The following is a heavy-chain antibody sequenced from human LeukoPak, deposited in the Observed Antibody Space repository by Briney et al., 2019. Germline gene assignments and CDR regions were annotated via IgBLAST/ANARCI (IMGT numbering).Heavy chain of an antibody. D-gene: IGHD6-19*01. CDR1: GYSISGGYY. Sequence: SETLSLTCTVSGYSISGGYYWGWIRQPPGKGLEWIGNIYHSGSTYYNPSLKSRVTISVDTSKNQFSLKLSSVTAADTAVYYCARKAVAGLIDYWGQGTLVTVSS. J-gene: IGHJ4*02. V-gene: IGHV4-38-2*02. CDR2: IYHSGST. CDR3: ARKAVAGLIDY.